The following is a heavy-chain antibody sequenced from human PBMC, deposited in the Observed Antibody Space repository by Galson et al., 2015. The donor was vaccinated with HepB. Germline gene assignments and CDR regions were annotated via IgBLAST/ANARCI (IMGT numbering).Heavy chain of an antibody. CDR2: IYWNDGK. Sequence: PALVKPTQTLTLTCTFSGFSLSTGRMGVGWIRQSPGKALEWLAFIYWNDGKRYSPSLRSRLTITKDTSKNQVVLTMTNTDPVDTATYYCAQSADSSGWYGCAFDIWGQGTMVTVSS. CDR1: GFSLSTGRMG. J-gene: IGHJ3*02. D-gene: IGHD6-19*01. V-gene: IGHV2-5*01. CDR3: AQSADSSGWYGCAFDI.